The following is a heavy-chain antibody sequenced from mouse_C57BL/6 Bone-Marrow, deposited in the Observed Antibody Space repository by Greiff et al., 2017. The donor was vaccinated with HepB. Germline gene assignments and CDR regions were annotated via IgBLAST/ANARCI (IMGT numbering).Heavy chain of an antibody. CDR1: GYTFTSYW. CDR3: ARSPYYYGSIMDY. CDR2: IHPNSGST. J-gene: IGHJ4*01. D-gene: IGHD1-1*01. V-gene: IGHV1-64*01. Sequence: VQLQQPGAELVKPGASVKLSCKASGYTFTSYWMHWVKQRPGQGLEWIGMIHPNSGSTNYNEKFKSKATLTVDKSSSTAYMQLSSLTSEDSAVYYCARSPYYYGSIMDYWGQGTSVTVSS.